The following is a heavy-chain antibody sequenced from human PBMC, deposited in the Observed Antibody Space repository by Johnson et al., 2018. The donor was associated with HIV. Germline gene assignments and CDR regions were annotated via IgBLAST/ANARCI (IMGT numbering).Heavy chain of an antibody. CDR2: IRYDGSNK. J-gene: IGHJ3*02. CDR3: AKGSSSWPNDAFDI. D-gene: IGHD6-13*01. V-gene: IGHV3-30*02. CDR1: GFTFSSYG. Sequence: QVQLVESGGGVVQPGGSLRLSCAVSGFTFSSYGMHWVRQAPGKGLEWVAFIRYDGSNKYYADSVKGRFTISRDNSKNTLYLQMNSLRAEDTAVYYCAKGSSSWPNDAFDIWGQGTMVTVSS.